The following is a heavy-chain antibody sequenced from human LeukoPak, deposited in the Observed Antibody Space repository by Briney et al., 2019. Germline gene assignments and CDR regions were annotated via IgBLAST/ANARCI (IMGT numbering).Heavy chain of an antibody. J-gene: IGHJ4*02. CDR1: GGSFSGYY. D-gene: IGHD3-10*01. CDR3: ARGKSYYNAIDY. Sequence: SETLSLTCAVYGGSFSGYYWSWIRQPPGKGLEWIGEINHSGSTNYNPSLKSRVTISVDTSKNQFYLKLSSVTAADTAVYYCARGKSYYNAIDYWGQGTLVTVSS. CDR2: INHSGST. V-gene: IGHV4-34*01.